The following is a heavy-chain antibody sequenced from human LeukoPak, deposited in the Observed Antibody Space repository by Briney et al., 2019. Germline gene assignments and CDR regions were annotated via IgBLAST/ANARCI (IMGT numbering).Heavy chain of an antibody. CDR3: ARHVGSISLKAYYMDV. D-gene: IGHD3-9*01. V-gene: IGHV5-51*01. CDR1: GYSFTTYY. CDR2: IYPGDSDT. J-gene: IGHJ6*03. Sequence: GESLKISCKGSGYSFTTYYIAWVRQMPGKGLEWMGMIYPGDSDTRYSPSFQGQVTISADKSISTAYLQWSSLKASDTAMYYCARHVGSISLKAYYMDVWGKGTTVTISS.